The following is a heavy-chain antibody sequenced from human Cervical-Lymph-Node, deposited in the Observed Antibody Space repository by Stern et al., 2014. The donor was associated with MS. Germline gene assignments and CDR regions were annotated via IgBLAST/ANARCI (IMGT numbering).Heavy chain of an antibody. CDR2: IYYSGST. CDR1: GGSISNDGYY. J-gene: IGHJ5*02. V-gene: IGHV4-31*03. Sequence: QVQLQESGPGLVKPSQTLSLTCTVSGGSISNDGYYWSWIRQPPGKGLELIGCIYYSGSTYYNPALKSRVTISVDTSKSQFSLKLNSVTAADTAVYYCARDLGGDGWFDPWGQGTLVTVSS. D-gene: IGHD4-17*01. CDR3: ARDLGGDGWFDP.